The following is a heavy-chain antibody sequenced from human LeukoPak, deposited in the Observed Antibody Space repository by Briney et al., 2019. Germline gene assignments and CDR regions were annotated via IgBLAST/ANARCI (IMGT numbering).Heavy chain of an antibody. CDR2: IYSGGST. J-gene: IGHJ4*02. Sequence: GGSLRLSCAASGFTVSGNYMNWVRQAPGKGLEWVSVIYSGGSTYYTDSVKGRFTISRDNAKNSLYLQMNSLRAEDTAVYYCARVRGVVAENWGQGTLVTVSS. CDR1: GFTVSGNY. V-gene: IGHV3-53*01. CDR3: ARVRGVVAEN. D-gene: IGHD2-15*01.